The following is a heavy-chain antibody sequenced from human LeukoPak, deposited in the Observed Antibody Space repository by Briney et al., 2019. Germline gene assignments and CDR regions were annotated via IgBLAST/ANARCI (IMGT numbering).Heavy chain of an antibody. D-gene: IGHD5-18*01. CDR3: ARLEDTISYYFDY. Sequence: SETLSLTCAVYGGSFSGYYWSWIRQPPGKGLEWIGEINHSGSTNYNPSLKSRVTISVDTSKNQFSLKLSSVTAADTAVYYCARLEDTISYYFDYWGQGTLVTVSS. CDR1: GGSFSGYY. CDR2: INHSGST. J-gene: IGHJ4*02. V-gene: IGHV4-34*01.